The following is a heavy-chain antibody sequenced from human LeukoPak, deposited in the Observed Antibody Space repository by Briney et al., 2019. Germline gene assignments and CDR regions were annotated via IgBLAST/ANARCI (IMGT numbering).Heavy chain of an antibody. CDR2: IDNAGSIT. J-gene: IGHJ4*02. V-gene: IGHV3-74*03. CDR3: ARARTVTTLGGFDY. CDR1: GFTFSNYW. D-gene: IGHD4-17*01. Sequence: GGSLRLSCAASGFTFSNYWIHWVRQAPGKGLVWVSRIDNAGSITTYADSVKGRFTISRDNSKNTLYLQMNSLRPEDTAVYYCARARTVTTLGGFDYWGQGTLVTVSS.